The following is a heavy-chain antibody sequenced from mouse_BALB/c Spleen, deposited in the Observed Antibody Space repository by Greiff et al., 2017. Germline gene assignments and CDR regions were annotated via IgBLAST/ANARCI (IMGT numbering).Heavy chain of an antibody. CDR1: GYTFSSYW. Sequence: VKLVESGAELMKPGASVKISCKATGYTFSSYWIEWVKQRPGHGLEWIGEILPGSGSTNYNEKFKGKATFTADTSSNTAYMQLSSLTSEDSAVYYGARDYYGTSYYFDYWGQGTTLTVSS. J-gene: IGHJ2*01. CDR2: ILPGSGST. V-gene: IGHV1-9*01. CDR3: ARDYYGTSYYFDY. D-gene: IGHD1-1*01.